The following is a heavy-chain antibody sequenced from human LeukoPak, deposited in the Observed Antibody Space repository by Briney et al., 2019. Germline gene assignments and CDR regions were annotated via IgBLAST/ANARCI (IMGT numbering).Heavy chain of an antibody. V-gene: IGHV1-69*13. D-gene: IGHD3-16*01. J-gene: IGHJ4*02. CDR2: IIPIFGTA. CDR3: ARDQGRGSYSDY. CDR1: GGTFSSYA. Sequence: SVTVSCKASGGTFSSYAISWVRQAPGQGLEWMGGIIPIFGTANYAQKFQGRVTITADESTSTAYMELSSLRSEDTAVYYCARDQGRGSYSDYWGQGTLVTVSS.